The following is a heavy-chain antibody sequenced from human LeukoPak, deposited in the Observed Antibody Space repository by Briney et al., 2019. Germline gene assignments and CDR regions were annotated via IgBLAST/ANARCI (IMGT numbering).Heavy chain of an antibody. CDR2: ISGSGGST. V-gene: IGHV3-23*01. CDR1: GFTFSTYS. CDR3: AKEGLRYFDWRIHFDY. D-gene: IGHD3-9*01. Sequence: GGSLRLSCAASGFTFSTYSMNWVRQAPGKGLEWVSAISGSGGSTYYADSVKGRFTISRDNSKNTLYLQMNSLRAEDTAVYYCAKEGLRYFDWRIHFDYWGQGTLVTVSS. J-gene: IGHJ4*02.